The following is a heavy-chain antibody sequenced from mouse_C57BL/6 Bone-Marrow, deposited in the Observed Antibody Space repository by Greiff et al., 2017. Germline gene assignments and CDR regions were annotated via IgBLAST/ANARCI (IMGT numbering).Heavy chain of an antibody. D-gene: IGHD1-1*01. CDR1: GYAFSSSW. CDR2: IYPGDGDT. J-gene: IGHJ2*01. Sequence: VKLMESGPELVKPGASVKISCKASGYAFSSSWMNWVKQRPGKGLEWIGRIYPGDGDTNYNGKFKGKATLTADKSSSTAYMQLSSLTSEDSAVYFCARGGITTVVADYFDYWGQGTTLTVSS. CDR3: ARGGITTVVADYFDY. V-gene: IGHV1-82*01.